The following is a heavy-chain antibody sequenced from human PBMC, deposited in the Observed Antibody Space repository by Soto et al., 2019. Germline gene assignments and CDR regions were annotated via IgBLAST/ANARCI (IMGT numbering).Heavy chain of an antibody. V-gene: IGHV3-30*18. CDR2: ISYDGNNT. J-gene: IGHJ4*02. Sequence: QVQLVESGGGVVQPGRSLRLSCAASGFTFSSYGMHWVRQAPGKGLEWVAVISYDGNNTDYADSVTGRVTISRDNFKNTLYLQMDSLRAEDTAMYYCAKDHLETTVTTPSYWGQGTLVTVSS. D-gene: IGHD4-17*01. CDR3: AKDHLETTVTTPSY. CDR1: GFTFSSYG.